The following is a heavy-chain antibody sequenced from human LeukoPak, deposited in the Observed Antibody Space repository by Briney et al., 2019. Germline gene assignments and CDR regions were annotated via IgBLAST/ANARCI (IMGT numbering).Heavy chain of an antibody. CDR1: GFTFSSYA. J-gene: IGHJ4*02. V-gene: IGHV3-30-3*01. D-gene: IGHD2-2*01. CDR3: AKGRRPIVVVPAALYY. CDR2: ISYDGSNK. Sequence: GGSLRLSCAASGFTFSSYAMHWVRQAPGKGLEWVAVISYDGSNKYYADSVKGRFTISRDNSKNTLYLQMNSLRAEDTAVYYCAKGRRPIVVVPAALYYWGQGTLVTVSS.